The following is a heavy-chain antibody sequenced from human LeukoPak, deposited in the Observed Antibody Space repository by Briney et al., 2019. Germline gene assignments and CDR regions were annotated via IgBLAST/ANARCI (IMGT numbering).Heavy chain of an antibody. Sequence: GGPLRLSCAASGFIFSRYAMQWVRQAPGKGVEWVAGISGSGGNTKYADSVKGRFTISRDNPKNTLFLNMKRLRGEDTAVYFCAKRGVVIRVILVGFHKEAYYFDSWGQGALVTVSS. V-gene: IGHV3-23*01. CDR1: GFIFSRYA. D-gene: IGHD3-22*01. J-gene: IGHJ4*02. CDR2: ISGSGGNT. CDR3: AKRGVVIRVILVGFHKEAYYFDS.